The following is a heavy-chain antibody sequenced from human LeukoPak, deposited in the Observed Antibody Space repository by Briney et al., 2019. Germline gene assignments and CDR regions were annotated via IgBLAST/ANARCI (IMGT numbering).Heavy chain of an antibody. CDR1: GFTFSSYA. D-gene: IGHD3-3*02. Sequence: PGGSLRLSCSASGFTFSSYAMHWVRQAPGKGLDYVSAISSNGGSTYYADSVKGRFTISRDNSKNTLYLQMSSLRAEDTAVYYCVNQHWTSNYYGMDVWGKGTTVTVSS. J-gene: IGHJ6*04. CDR2: ISSNGGST. CDR3: VNQHWTSNYYGMDV. V-gene: IGHV3-64D*06.